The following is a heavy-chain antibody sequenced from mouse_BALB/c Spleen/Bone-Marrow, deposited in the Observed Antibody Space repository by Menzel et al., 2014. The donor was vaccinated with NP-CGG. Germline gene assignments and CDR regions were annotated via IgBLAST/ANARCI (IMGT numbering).Heavy chain of an antibody. CDR2: ISDGGSYT. J-gene: IGHJ4*01. CDR3: AREMAMDY. CDR1: GFTFSDYY. Sequence: DVKLVESGGGLVKPGGSLKLSCAASGFTFSDYYMYWVRQTPEKRLEWVATISDGGSYTYYPDSVKGRFTISRDNAKNNLYLQVSGLKSEDTAMYYCAREMAMDYWGQGTSVTVSS. V-gene: IGHV5-4*02.